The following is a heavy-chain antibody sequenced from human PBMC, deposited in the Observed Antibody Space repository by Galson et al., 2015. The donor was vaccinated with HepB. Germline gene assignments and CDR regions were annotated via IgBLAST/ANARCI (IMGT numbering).Heavy chain of an antibody. CDR3: ARDLFDGSAIFDY. V-gene: IGHV3-11*05. D-gene: IGHD3-10*01. J-gene: IGHJ4*02. CDR2: ISSSSSYT. Sequence: SLRLSCVDPGFTYSDYYMSWTRQAPGKGLEWVSYISSSSSYTNYADSVKGRFTISRDNAKNSLYLQMNSLRAEDTAVYYCARDLFDGSAIFDYWGQGTLVTVSS. CDR1: GFTYSDYY.